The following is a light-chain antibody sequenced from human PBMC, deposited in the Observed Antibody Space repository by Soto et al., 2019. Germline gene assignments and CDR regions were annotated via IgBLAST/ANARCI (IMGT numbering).Light chain of an antibody. CDR2: AAS. CDR3: QQANSFPLT. CDR1: QGISSW. Sequence: DLQMTQSPSSVSASVGDRVNITCRASQGISSWVAWYQQKPGKAPKLLIYAASSLQSGVPSRFSGSGSGTDFTLTISSLQPEDFATYYCQQANSFPLTFGGGTKVDIK. J-gene: IGKJ4*01. V-gene: IGKV1-12*01.